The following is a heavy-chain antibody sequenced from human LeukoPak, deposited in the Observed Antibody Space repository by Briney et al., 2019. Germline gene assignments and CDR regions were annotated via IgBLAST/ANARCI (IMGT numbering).Heavy chain of an antibody. J-gene: IGHJ4*02. CDR2: IIPIFGTA. V-gene: IGHV1-69*06. D-gene: IGHD2-15*01. Sequence: SVKVSCKASGYTFTSYAMNWVRQAPGQGLEWMGGIIPIFGTANYAQKFQGRVTITADKSTSTAYMELSSLRSEDTAVYYCATGERVVVAARAGRWLQFRFDYWGQGTLVTVSS. CDR3: ATGERVVVAARAGRWLQFRFDY. CDR1: GYTFTSYA.